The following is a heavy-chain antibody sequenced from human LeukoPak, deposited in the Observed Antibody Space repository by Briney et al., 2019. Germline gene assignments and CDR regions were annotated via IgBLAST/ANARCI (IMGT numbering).Heavy chain of an antibody. J-gene: IGHJ4*02. CDR1: GLTFSKYS. D-gene: IGHD5-18*01. CDR2: ITSSSSTI. Sequence: GGSLRLSCAASGLTFSKYSMNWVRQAPGKGLEWVSYITSSSSTIYYADSVKGRFTISRDNAKNSLYLQMNSLRAEDTAVYYCAGVGETIQLWPLLYFDYWGQGTLVTVSS. CDR3: AGVGETIQLWPLLYFDY. V-gene: IGHV3-48*01.